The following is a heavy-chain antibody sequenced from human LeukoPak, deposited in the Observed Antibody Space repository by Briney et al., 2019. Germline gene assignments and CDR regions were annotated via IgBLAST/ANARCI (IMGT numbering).Heavy chain of an antibody. CDR1: GCTFTTYG. CDR2: ISASNSNT. Sequence: GASVKVSCKASGCTFTTYGISWVRQAPGQGLEWMGWISASNSNTKYAQNLQGRVTMTTDTFTSTAYMELRSLRSDDTAVYYCARDRSEFGDYGGFWGQGTLVTVSS. D-gene: IGHD4-17*01. J-gene: IGHJ4*02. CDR3: ARDRSEFGDYGGF. V-gene: IGHV1-18*01.